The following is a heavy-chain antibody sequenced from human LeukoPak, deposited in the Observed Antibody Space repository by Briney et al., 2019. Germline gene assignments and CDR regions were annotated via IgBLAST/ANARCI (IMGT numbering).Heavy chain of an antibody. D-gene: IGHD2-2*01. CDR1: GDSVSSNSAA. CDR3: ARDIVVVPAALWEPTFDP. Sequence: SQTLSLTCAISGDSVSSNSAAWNWIRQSPSRGLEWLGRTYYRSKWYNDYAVSVKSRITINPDTSKNQFSLQLNSVTPEDTAVYYCARDIVVVPAALWEPTFDPWGQGTLVTVSS. CDR2: TYYRSKWYN. J-gene: IGHJ5*02. V-gene: IGHV6-1*01.